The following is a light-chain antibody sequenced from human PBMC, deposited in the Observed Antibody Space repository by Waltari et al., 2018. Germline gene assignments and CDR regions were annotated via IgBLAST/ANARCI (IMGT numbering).Light chain of an antibody. CDR1: LTVVYSSNNNNY. J-gene: IGKJ5*01. Sequence: VIPQSPCSLAVSLGERAPVDCDSILTVVYSSNNNNYLAWYQHKPGQTPKLLIYEASTRESGVPDRFSGSGSGTDFTLTISSLQAEDVAAYYCQQYHSSPFTFGQGTRLEIK. V-gene: IGKV4-1*01. CDR3: QQYHSSPFT. CDR2: EAS.